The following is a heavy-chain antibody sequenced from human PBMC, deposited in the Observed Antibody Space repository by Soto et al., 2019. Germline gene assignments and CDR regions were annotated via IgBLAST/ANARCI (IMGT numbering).Heavy chain of an antibody. CDR1: GFTFSNAW. J-gene: IGHJ4*02. CDR2: IKSKTDGGTT. V-gene: IGHV3-15*01. D-gene: IGHD3-10*01. Sequence: PGGSLRLSCAASGFTFSNAWMSWVRQAPGKGLEWVGRIKSKTDGGTTDYAAPVKGRFTISRDDSKNTLYLQMNSLKTEDTAVYYSTPTQHPYYPSGILICFDYWGQGTLVTVSS. CDR3: TPTQHPYYPSGILICFDY.